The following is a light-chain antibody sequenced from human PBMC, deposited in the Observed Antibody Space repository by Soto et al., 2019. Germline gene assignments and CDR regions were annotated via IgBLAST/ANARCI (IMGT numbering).Light chain of an antibody. CDR3: QQSGKSFPLT. V-gene: IGKV3-20*01. J-gene: IGKJ4*01. CDR2: GAS. Sequence: EIVLTQSPGTLSLSPGERATLSCRASQSVSSNYLAWYQQKPGQAPKLLIYGASSRATGIPDRSSGSGSGTDFILTISRLEPEDFAMYYCQQSGKSFPLTFGGGTKLEI. CDR1: QSVSSNY.